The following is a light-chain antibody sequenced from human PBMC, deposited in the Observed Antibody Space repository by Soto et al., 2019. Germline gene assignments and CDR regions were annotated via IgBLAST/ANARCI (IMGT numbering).Light chain of an antibody. J-gene: IGKJ1*01. V-gene: IGKV3-20*01. Sequence: EIVLTQSPGPLSLSPGERATLSCRASQSVSSSYLAWYQQKPGQAPRLLIYGASSRATGIPDRFSGSGSGTEFTLTISSLQTDDFAVYYCQQYGSSGTFGQGTKVDIK. CDR1: QSVSSSY. CDR3: QQYGSSGT. CDR2: GAS.